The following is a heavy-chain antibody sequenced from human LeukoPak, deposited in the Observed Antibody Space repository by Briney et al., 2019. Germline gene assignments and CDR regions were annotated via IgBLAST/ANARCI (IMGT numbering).Heavy chain of an antibody. CDR3: AKSSPTYYDFWSGYYPDPNFDY. Sequence: PGGSLRLSCAASGFTFSSYGMHWVRQAPGKGLEWVTFIRYDGSNKYYADSVKGRFTISRDNSKNTLYLQMNSLRAEDTAVYYCAKSSPTYYDFWSGYYPDPNFDYWGQGTLVTVSS. J-gene: IGHJ4*02. V-gene: IGHV3-30*02. CDR2: IRYDGSNK. D-gene: IGHD3-3*01. CDR1: GFTFSSYG.